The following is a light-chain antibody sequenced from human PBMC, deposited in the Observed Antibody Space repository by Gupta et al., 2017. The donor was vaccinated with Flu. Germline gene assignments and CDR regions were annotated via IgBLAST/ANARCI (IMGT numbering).Light chain of an antibody. CDR2: EVN. V-gene: IGLV2-14*01. CDR1: SSDVGGYDY. J-gene: IGLJ2*01. Sequence: QSALTQPASVSGSPGPSIAISCTGTSSDVGGYDYVAWYQQHPGKAPELVIFEVNRRPSGISDRFSGSKSGNTAALTSAGLLAEEEAFYYCSSYRKSDTVVVFGGGTKLTVL. CDR3: SSYRKSDTVVV.